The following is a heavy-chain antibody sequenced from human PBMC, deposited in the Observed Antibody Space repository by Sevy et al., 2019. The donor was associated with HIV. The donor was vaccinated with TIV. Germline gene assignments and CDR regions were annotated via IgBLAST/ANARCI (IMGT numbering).Heavy chain of an antibody. J-gene: IGHJ5*02. V-gene: IGHV1-2*02. Sequence: ASVKVSCKASGYTFTGYYMHWVRQAPGQGLEWMGWINPNSGGTNYAQKFQGRVTMTRDTSISTAYMEMSRLRSDDTAVYYCAGERVYCSGGSCKPGGWFDPWGQGTLVTVS. CDR2: INPNSGGT. CDR3: AGERVYCSGGSCKPGGWFDP. CDR1: GYTFTGYY. D-gene: IGHD2-15*01.